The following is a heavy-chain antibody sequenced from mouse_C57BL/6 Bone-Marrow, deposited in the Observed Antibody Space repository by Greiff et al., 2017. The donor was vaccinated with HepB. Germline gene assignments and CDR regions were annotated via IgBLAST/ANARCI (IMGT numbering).Heavy chain of an antibody. J-gene: IGHJ2*01. CDR1: GYTFTDYY. CDR2: IYPGSGNT. V-gene: IGHV1-76*01. CDR3: ARGRVLLTDY. D-gene: IGHD1-1*01. Sequence: VQLQQSGAELVRPGASVKLSCKASGYTFTDYYINWVKQRPGQGLEWIARIYPGSGNTYYNEKFKGKATLTAEKSSSTAYMQLSSLTSEDSAVYFCARGRVLLTDYWGQGTTLTVSS.